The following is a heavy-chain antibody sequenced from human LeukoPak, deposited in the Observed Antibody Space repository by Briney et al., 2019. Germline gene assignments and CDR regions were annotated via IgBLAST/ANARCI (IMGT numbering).Heavy chain of an antibody. J-gene: IGHJ4*02. V-gene: IGHV3-21*01. D-gene: IGHD3-3*01. CDR2: ISSCSSYI. CDR1: GFTFSSYS. CDR3: ATEGDSRFFDY. Sequence: GGSLRLSCAASGFTFSSYSMNWVRQAPGKGLEWVSSISSCSSYIYYADSVKGRFTISRDNAKNSLYLQMNSLRAEDTAVYYCATEGDSRFFDYWGQGTLVTVSS.